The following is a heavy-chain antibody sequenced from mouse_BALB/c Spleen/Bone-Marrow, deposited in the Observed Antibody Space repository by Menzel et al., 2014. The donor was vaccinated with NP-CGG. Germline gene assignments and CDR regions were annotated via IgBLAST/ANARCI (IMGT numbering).Heavy chain of an antibody. V-gene: IGHV5-17*02. Sequence: EVKLVESGGGLVQPGGSRKLSCAASGFTFSSFGMHWVRQAPEKGLEWVAYISSGSTVIFYADTVKGRFTISRDNPKNTLFLQMTSLRSEDTAMDYCARGGNWDDVDVWGAGTTVTVSS. CDR1: GFTFSSFG. J-gene: IGHJ1*01. CDR2: ISSGSTVI. CDR3: ARGGNWDDVDV. D-gene: IGHD4-1*01.